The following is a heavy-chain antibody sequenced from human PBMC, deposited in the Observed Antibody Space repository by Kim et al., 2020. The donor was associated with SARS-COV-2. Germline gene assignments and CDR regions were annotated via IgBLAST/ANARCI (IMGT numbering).Heavy chain of an antibody. D-gene: IGHD6-19*01. CDR3: ARYPGIAVAGTSYYGMDV. CDR2: ISSSGSTI. J-gene: IGHJ6*02. CDR1: GFTFSSYE. V-gene: IGHV3-48*03. Sequence: GGSLRLSCAASGFTFSSYEMNWVRQAPGKGLEWVSYISSSGSTIYYADSVKGRFTISRNNAKNSLYLQMNSLRAEATAVYYCARYPGIAVAGTSYYGMDVWGQGTTVTVSS.